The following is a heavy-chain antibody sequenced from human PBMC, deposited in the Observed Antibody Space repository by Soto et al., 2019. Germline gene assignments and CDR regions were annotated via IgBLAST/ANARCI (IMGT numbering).Heavy chain of an antibody. Sequence: RRLSCAASGFTFRIYSMHWVRQSPGKGLEWVAVMWYDGTNKYYGESVKGRFTISRDNSENTLNLQMNSLRVEDTAVYYCARDATFGTKGGSFDIWGHGTLVTVSS. CDR2: MWYDGTNK. V-gene: IGHV3-33*01. J-gene: IGHJ3*02. CDR1: GFTFRIYS. CDR3: ARDATFGTKGGSFDI. D-gene: IGHD3-16*01.